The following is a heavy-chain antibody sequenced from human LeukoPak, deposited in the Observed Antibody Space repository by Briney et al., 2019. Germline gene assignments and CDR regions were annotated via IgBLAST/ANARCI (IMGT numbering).Heavy chain of an antibody. CDR2: IYYTGST. CDR1: GGSISSSSSY. J-gene: IGHJ5*02. Sequence: SSETLSLTCTVSGGSISSSSSYWGWIRQPPGKGLEWIATIYYTGSTNYSPSLKTRVTISLDTSRNQFSLRLTSVTAADTAVYYCAKSGYSYTPGDFSWGQGTLVTVSS. CDR3: AKSGYSYTPGDFS. V-gene: IGHV4-39*01. D-gene: IGHD3-16*01.